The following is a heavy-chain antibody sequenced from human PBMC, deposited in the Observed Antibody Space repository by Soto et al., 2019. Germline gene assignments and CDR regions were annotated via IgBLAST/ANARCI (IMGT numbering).Heavy chain of an antibody. V-gene: IGHV3-66*01. CDR3: AQNDWFDP. CDR1: GFTVSSHY. Sequence: PGGSLRLSCTVSGFTVSSHYMSWVRQAPGKGLEWVPVIYSGGSTYYADSVKGRFTISRDNSKNTLYLQMNSLRAEDSAVYYCAQNDWFDPWGQGTLVTVSS. J-gene: IGHJ5*02. CDR2: IYSGGST.